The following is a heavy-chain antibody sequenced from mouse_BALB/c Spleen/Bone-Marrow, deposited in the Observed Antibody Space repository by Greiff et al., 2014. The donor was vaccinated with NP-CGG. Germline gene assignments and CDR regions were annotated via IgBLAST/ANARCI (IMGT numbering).Heavy chain of an antibody. CDR2: IYPGSGST. CDR1: GHTFTNYW. J-gene: IGHJ4*01. CDR3: TRDKATPYYAMDY. Sequence: LQQSGSELVRPGGSVKLTCKASGHTFTNYWVHWVKQRPGQGLEWIGNIYPGSGSTNYDEKFKRKATLTVDTSSTTAYTQLSSLTTEDSAVYYCTRDKATPYYAMDYWGQGTSVTVSS. V-gene: IGHV1S22*01. D-gene: IGHD6-1*01.